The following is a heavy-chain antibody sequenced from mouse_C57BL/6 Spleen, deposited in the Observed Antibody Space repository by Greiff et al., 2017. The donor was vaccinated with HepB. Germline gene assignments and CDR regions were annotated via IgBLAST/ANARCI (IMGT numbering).Heavy chain of an antibody. CDR3: ARVSGGCAMDY. D-gene: IGHD4-1*01. CDR1: GYTFTSYW. Sequence: QVQLQQPGAELVKPGASVKLSCKASGYTFTSYWMHWVKQRPGQGLEWIGMIHPSSGSTNYNEKFKSKATLTVDKSSITAYMQLSSLTSEDSAVYCCARVSGGCAMDYWGQGTSVTVSS. J-gene: IGHJ4*01. CDR2: IHPSSGST. V-gene: IGHV1-64*01.